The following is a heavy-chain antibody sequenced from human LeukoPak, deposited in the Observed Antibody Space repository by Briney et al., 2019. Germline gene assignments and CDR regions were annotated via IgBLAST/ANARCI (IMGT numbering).Heavy chain of an antibody. J-gene: IGHJ4*02. D-gene: IGHD5-12*01. CDR3: ALPEGGYGDFDY. CDR2: IRYDGSNK. Sequence: PGGSLRLSCAASGYTFSSYGMHWVRQAPGKGLEWVAFIRYDGSNKYYADSVKGRFTISRDNSKNTLYLQMNSLRAEDTAVYYCALPEGGYGDFDYWGQGTLVTVSS. V-gene: IGHV3-30*02. CDR1: GYTFSSYG.